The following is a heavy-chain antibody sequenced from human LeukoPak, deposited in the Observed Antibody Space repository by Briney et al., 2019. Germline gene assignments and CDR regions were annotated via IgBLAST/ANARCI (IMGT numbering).Heavy chain of an antibody. CDR3: ARDGATFGWFDP. CDR1: GGTFSSYA. J-gene: IGHJ5*02. CDR2: IIPILGIA. Sequence: ASVKVSCKASGGTFSSYAISWVRQAPGQGLEWMGRIIPILGIANYAQKFQGRVTITADKSTSTAYMELSSLRSEDTAVYYCARDGATFGWFDPWGQGTPVTVSS. D-gene: IGHD3-3*01. V-gene: IGHV1-69*04.